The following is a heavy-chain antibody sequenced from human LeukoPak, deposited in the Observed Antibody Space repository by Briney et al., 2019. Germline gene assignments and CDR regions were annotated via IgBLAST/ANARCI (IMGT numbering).Heavy chain of an antibody. J-gene: IGHJ6*02. Sequence: ASVKVSCKASGYTFTSYYLHRVRQAPGQGLEWMGIINPSGGSTSYAQRFQGRVTMTRDTSTNTVYMELSSLRSEDTAVFYCARNEGGGYMDVWGQGTTVTVSS. CDR3: ARNEGGGYMDV. CDR2: INPSGGST. CDR1: GYTFTSYY. D-gene: IGHD1-1*01. V-gene: IGHV1-46*01.